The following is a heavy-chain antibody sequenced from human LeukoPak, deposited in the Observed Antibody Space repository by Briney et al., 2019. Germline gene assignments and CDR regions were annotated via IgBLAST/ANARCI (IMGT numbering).Heavy chain of an antibody. V-gene: IGHV3-53*01. CDR2: IYSGGST. Sequence: GGSLRLSCAASGFTVSSNYMSWVRQAPGKGLEWVSVIYSGGSTYYADSMKGRFTISRDNAKNSLYLQMNSLRAEDTAVYYCTRNYPIYNYGSFFDFGGQGTLVTVSS. CDR1: GFTVSSNY. J-gene: IGHJ4*02. D-gene: IGHD5-18*01. CDR3: TRNYPIYNYGSFFDF.